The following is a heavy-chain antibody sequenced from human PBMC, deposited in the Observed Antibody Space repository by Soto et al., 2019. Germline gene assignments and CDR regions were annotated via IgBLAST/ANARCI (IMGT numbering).Heavy chain of an antibody. J-gene: IGHJ6*03. Sequence: GGSLRLSCAASGFTFSSYGMHWVRQAPGKGLEWVAVIWNDGSNKYYADSVKGRFTISRDNSKNTLYLQMNSLRAEDTAVYYCAFCGCGGDCYSRSYYYYMDVWGKGTTVTVSS. D-gene: IGHD2-21*01. CDR3: AFCGCGGDCYSRSYYYYMDV. V-gene: IGHV3-30*02. CDR2: IWNDGSNK. CDR1: GFTFSSYG.